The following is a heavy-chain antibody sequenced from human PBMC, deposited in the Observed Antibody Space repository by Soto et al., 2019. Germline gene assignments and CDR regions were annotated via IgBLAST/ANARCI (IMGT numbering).Heavy chain of an antibody. CDR2: ITYSGDTT. J-gene: IGHJ4*02. CDR3: AKDWPGTSSVTSVY. D-gene: IGHD4-17*01. CDR1: GFDFSTYA. V-gene: IGHV3-23*01. Sequence: EVHLLESGGTLIQPGGSLRLSCAASGFDFSTYAMTWVRQAPGKGLEWVSGITYSGDTTYYADSVKGRFTISRDNFKNTVYLQLNSLRPDDTAMYYCAKDWPGTSSVTSVYWGQGTLVTVSS.